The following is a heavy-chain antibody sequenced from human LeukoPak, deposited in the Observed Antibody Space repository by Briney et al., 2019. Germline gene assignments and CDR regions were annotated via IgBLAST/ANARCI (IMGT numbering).Heavy chain of an antibody. D-gene: IGHD5-12*01. CDR1: GFTFDDYA. J-gene: IGHJ4*02. V-gene: IGHV3-9*01. CDR2: ISWNGVRM. CDR3: VKDGGSGYDYNFDY. Sequence: GGSLRLSCAASGFTFDDYAMHWVRQAPGKGLEWVAGISWNGVRMDYADSVRGRFTISRDNAKNSLYLQMSSLRAEDTALYYCVKDGGSGYDYNFDYWGQGTLVTVPS.